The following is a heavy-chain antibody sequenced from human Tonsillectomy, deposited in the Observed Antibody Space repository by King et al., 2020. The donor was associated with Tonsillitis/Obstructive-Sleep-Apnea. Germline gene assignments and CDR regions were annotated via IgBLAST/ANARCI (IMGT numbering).Heavy chain of an antibody. D-gene: IGHD3-10*01. CDR3: AKDTLYCSGSYDSFYI. V-gene: IGHV3-9*01. Sequence: VQLVESGGGLVQPGRSLRLSCAASGFTFDDYAMHWVRQAPGKGLEWVSGISWNSGSIGYADSVKGRFTISRDNAKNSLYLQMNSLRAEDTALYYCAKDTLYCSGSYDSFYIWGQGTMVTVSS. J-gene: IGHJ3*02. CDR2: ISWNSGSI. CDR1: GFTFDDYA.